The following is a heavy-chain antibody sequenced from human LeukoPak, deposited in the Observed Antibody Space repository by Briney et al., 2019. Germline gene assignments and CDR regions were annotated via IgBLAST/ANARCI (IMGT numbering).Heavy chain of an antibody. V-gene: IGHV4-34*01. CDR2: INHSGST. D-gene: IGHD6-19*01. J-gene: IGHJ4*02. Sequence: SETLSLTCAVYGGSFSGYYWSWIRQPPGKGLEWIGEINHSGSTNYNPSLKSRVTISVDTSKNQFSLKLSSVTAAGTAVYYCARGRGSSGMPDYWGQGTLVTVSS. CDR1: GGSFSGYY. CDR3: ARGRGSSGMPDY.